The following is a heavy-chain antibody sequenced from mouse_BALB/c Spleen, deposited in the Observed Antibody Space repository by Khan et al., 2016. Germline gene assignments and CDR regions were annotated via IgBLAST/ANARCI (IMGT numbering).Heavy chain of an antibody. CDR3: TSTFWYFDV. Sequence: EVKLLESGGGLVQPGGSLKLSCAVSGFDISRYWMSWVRQAPGNGLEWIGEINPDSSTIYYTPSLKDKFIISRDNAKHMLYLQMSKVRSEDTAHYYCTSTFWYFDVWGAGTTVTVSS. CDR1: GFDISRYW. J-gene: IGHJ1*01. CDR2: INPDSSTI. V-gene: IGHV4-1*02.